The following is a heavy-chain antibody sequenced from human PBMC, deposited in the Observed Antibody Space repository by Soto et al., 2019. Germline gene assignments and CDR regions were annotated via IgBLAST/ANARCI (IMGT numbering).Heavy chain of an antibody. V-gene: IGHV3-30-3*01. Sequence: QVQLVESGGGVVQPGRSLRLSCAASGFTVSNYAMPWVRQAPGKGLEWVAVISYDGSNKYYAYSGKGRFTISRDNFKNTVYLQTNSLRSEDAAVYDCARELSHSSSPYVYYGGQGSLVTVSS. CDR2: ISYDGSNK. CDR3: ARELSHSSSPYVYY. J-gene: IGHJ4*02. CDR1: GFTVSNYA.